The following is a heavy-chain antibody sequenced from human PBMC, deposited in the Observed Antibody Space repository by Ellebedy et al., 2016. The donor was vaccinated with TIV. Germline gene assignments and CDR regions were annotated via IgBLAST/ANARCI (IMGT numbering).Heavy chain of an antibody. CDR1: GFTFSDYY. V-gene: IGHV4-38-2*01. CDR3: ARHGYSGYDRYYAFDI. D-gene: IGHD5-12*01. J-gene: IGHJ3*02. CDR2: IYQSGST. Sequence: GSLRLSCAASGFTFSDYYMSWIRQAPGKGLEWIGRIYQSGSTYYNPSLKSRVTISVDTSKNQFSLKLSSVTAADTAVYYCARHGYSGYDRYYAFDIWGQGTMVTVSS.